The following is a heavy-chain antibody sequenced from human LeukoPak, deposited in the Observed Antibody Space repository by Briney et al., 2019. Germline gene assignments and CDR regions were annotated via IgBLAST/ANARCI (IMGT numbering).Heavy chain of an antibody. CDR1: GGSFSGYY. J-gene: IGHJ4*02. CDR2: INHSGST. V-gene: IGHV4-34*01. Sequence: PSETLSLTCAVYGGSFSGYYWSWIRQPPGKGLEWIGEINHSGSTNYNPSLKSRVTISVDTSKNQFSLKLSSVTAADTAVYYCARHRGYYYGSGSSTSSYYFDYWGQGTLVTVSS. CDR3: ARHRGYYYGSGSSTSSYYFDY. D-gene: IGHD3-10*01.